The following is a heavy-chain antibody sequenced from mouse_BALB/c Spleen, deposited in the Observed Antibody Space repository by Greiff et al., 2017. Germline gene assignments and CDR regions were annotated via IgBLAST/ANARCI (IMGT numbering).Heavy chain of an antibody. Sequence: EVQLVESGGGLVQPKGSLKLSCAASGFTFNTYAMNWVRQAPGKGLEWVARIRSKSNNYATYYADSVKDRFTISRDDSQSMLYLQMNNLKTEDTAMYYCVRHGPTVVAPYAMDYWGQGTSVTVSS. CDR3: VRHGPTVVAPYAMDY. D-gene: IGHD1-1*01. J-gene: IGHJ4*01. CDR2: IRSKSNNYAT. CDR1: GFTFNTYA. V-gene: IGHV10-1*02.